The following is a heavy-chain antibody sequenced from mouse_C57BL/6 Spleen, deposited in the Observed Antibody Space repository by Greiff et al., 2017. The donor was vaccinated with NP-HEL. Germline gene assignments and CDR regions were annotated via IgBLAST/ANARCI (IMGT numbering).Heavy chain of an antibody. J-gene: IGHJ2*01. V-gene: IGHV1-18*01. CDR2: INPNNGGT. D-gene: IGHD2-5*01. CDR1: GYTFTDYN. Sequence: VQLKQSGPELVKPGASVKIPCKASGYTFTDYNMDWVKQSHGKSLEWIGDINPNNGGTIYNQKFKGKATLTVDKSSSTAYMELRSLTSEDTAVYYCARGTDSNYLYYFDYWGQGTTLTVSS. CDR3: ARGTDSNYLYYFDY.